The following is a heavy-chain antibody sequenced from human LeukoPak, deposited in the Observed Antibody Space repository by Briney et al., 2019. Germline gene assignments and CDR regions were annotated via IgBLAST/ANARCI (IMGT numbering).Heavy chain of an antibody. D-gene: IGHD2-15*01. CDR1: GFTFSSYA. Sequence: GGSLRLSCAASGFTFSSYAMSWVRQAPGKGLEWVSAISGSGGSTYYADSVKGRFTISRDNAENSLYLQMNSLRAEDTAVYYCASRGGTISSFYYGMDVWGQGTTVTVSS. J-gene: IGHJ6*02. CDR2: ISGSGGST. CDR3: ASRGGTISSFYYGMDV. V-gene: IGHV3-23*01.